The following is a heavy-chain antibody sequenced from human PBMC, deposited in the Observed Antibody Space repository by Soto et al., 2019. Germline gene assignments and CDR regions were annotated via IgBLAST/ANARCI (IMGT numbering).Heavy chain of an antibody. CDR2: IKSKTDGGTT. J-gene: IGHJ4*02. CDR1: GFIFTDYY. V-gene: IGHV3-15*01. Sequence: GGSLRLSCAASGFIFTDYYMSWIRQAPGKGPEWVGRIKSKTDGGTTDYAAPVKGRFTISRDDSKNTLYLQMNSLKTEDTAVYYCTTDPVTMIVVVPSSGWGQGTLVTVSS. CDR3: TTDPVTMIVVVPSSG. D-gene: IGHD3-22*01.